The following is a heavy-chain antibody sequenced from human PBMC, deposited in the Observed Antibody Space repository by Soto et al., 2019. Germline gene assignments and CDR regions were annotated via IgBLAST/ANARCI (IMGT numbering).Heavy chain of an antibody. D-gene: IGHD7-27*01. V-gene: IGHV3-23*01. CDR1: GFTFSSYA. Sequence: GGSLRLSCEASGFTFSSYAMSWVRQAPGKGLEWVSGIGDRDGTTYYADSVKGRFTISRDNSKNTLYPQLNSLRAEDTALYYCAKWGNDWGYYYYGMNVWGQGTTVTVSS. CDR2: IGDRDGTT. J-gene: IGHJ6*02. CDR3: AKWGNDWGYYYYGMNV.